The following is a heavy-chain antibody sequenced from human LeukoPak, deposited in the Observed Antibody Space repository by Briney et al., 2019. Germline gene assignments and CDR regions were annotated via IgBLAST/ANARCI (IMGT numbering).Heavy chain of an antibody. D-gene: IGHD4-17*01. J-gene: IGHJ4*02. CDR2: INHSGST. Sequence: SETLSLTCAVYGGSFSGYYWSWIRQPPGKGLEWIGEINHSGSTNYNPSLKSRVTISVDTSKNQFSLKLSSVTAADTAVYYCAKDRTVTTHDYYFDYWGQGTLVTVSS. CDR1: GGSFSGYY. CDR3: AKDRTVTTHDYYFDY. V-gene: IGHV4-34*01.